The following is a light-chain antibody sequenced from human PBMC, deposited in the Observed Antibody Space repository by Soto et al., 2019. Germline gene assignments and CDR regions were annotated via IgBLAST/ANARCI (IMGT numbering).Light chain of an antibody. Sequence: EIVMTQSPATLSVSPGERATLSCRASQSVSGNLAWYQQKPGQGPRLLIYGAFTRATGIPARFSGSGSGTDFTLTISSLQSEDFALYYCQQYKNWPPLTFGGGTKVEIK. CDR2: GAF. V-gene: IGKV3-15*01. CDR3: QQYKNWPPLT. J-gene: IGKJ4*01. CDR1: QSVSGN.